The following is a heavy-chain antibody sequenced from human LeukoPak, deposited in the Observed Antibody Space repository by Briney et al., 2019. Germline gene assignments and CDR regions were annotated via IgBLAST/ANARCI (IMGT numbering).Heavy chain of an antibody. J-gene: IGHJ3*02. D-gene: IGHD1-26*01. CDR1: GFTFSDYY. CDR2: ISSSGSTI. CDR3: AKGGKWELLSPGAFDI. V-gene: IGHV3-11*01. Sequence: GGSLRLSCAASGFTFSDYYMSWIRQAPGKGLEWVSYISSSGSTIYYADSVKGRFTISRDNAKNSLYLQMNSLRAEDMALYYCAKGGKWELLSPGAFDIWGQGTMVTVSS.